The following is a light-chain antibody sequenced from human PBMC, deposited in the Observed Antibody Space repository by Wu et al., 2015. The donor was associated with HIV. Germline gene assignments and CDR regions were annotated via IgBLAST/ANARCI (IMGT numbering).Light chain of an antibody. CDR3: QQYNSWLT. CDR1: QSISNS. CDR2: GAS. J-gene: IGKJ4*01. Sequence: ETVMTQSPATLSVSPGERATLSCRASQSISNSLAWYQQKPGQAPRLLIYGASTRATGISARFSGSGSGTEFTLTISSLRSEDFAIYYCQQYNSWLTFGGGTKVEIK. V-gene: IGKV3-15*01.